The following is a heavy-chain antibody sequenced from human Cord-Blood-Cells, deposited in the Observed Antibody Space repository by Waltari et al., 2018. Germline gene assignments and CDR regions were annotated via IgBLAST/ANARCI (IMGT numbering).Heavy chain of an antibody. D-gene: IGHD2-2*01. J-gene: IGHJ4*02. CDR2: INHSGST. V-gene: IGHV4-34*01. CDR1: GGCFSRYY. CDR3: ARVVVPAAIDY. Sequence: QVQLQQCGAGLLKPSETLSLTCAVYGGCFSRYYWTWIRQPPGKGLEWIGEINHSGSTNYNPSLKSRVTISVDTSKNQFSLKLSSVTAADTAVYYCARVVVPAAIDYWGQGTLVTVSS.